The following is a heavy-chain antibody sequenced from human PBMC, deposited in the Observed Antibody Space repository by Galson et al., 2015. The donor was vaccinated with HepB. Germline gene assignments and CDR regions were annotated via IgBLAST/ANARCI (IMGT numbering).Heavy chain of an antibody. J-gene: IGHJ4*02. V-gene: IGHV3-30*03. CDR2: ISYDGSNK. CDR1: GFTFSSYG. CDR3: AREEGGCLDY. D-gene: IGHD3-16*01. Sequence: SLRLSCAASGFTFSSYGMHWVRQAPGKGLEWVAVISYDGSNKYYADSVRGRFTISRDNSKNTLYLQMNSLRAEDTAVYYCAREEGGCLDYWGQGTLVTVSS.